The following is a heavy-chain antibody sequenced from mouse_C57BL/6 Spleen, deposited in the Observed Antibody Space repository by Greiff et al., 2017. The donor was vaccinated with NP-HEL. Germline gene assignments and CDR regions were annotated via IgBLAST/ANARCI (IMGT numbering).Heavy chain of an antibody. CDR2: IDPEDGDT. V-gene: IGHV14-2*01. CDR3: ARGSSYGYCDV. D-gene: IGHD1-1*01. Sequence: EVQLQQSGAELVKPGASVKLSCTASGFNIKDYYMHWVKQRTEQGLEWIGRIDPEDGDTKYAPKFQGKATITADTSSNTAYLQLSSLTSEDTAVYYWARGSSYGYCDVWGTGTTVTVSA. J-gene: IGHJ1*03. CDR1: GFNIKDYY.